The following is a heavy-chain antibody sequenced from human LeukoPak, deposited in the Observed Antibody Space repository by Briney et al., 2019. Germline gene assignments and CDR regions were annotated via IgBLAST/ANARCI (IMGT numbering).Heavy chain of an antibody. V-gene: IGHV4-59*01. CDR2: IYYSGST. Sequence: SETLSYTCTVSGGSISSYYWSWIRQPPGKGLEWIGYIYYSGSTNYNPSLKSRVTISVDTSKNQFSLKLSSVTAADTAVYYCARELTSRSGYYYYFDYWGRGTLVTVSS. CDR1: GGSISSYY. CDR3: ARELTSRSGYYYYFDY. D-gene: IGHD3-22*01. J-gene: IGHJ4*02.